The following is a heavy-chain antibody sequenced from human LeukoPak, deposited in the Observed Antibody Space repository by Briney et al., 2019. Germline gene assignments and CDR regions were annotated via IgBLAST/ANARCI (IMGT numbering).Heavy chain of an antibody. J-gene: IGHJ4*02. CDR2: VSTSGDNT. CDR1: GFTFNNYA. D-gene: IGHD3-10*01. Sequence: GGSLRLSCAASGFTFNNYAMTWVRQAPGKGLEWVSTVSTSGDNTDYTDATYYADSVKGRFTISRDNSKNTLYLQMNSLRAEDTAVYYCAKDGLVWFGELNWGQGTLVTVSS. CDR3: AKDGLVWFGELN. V-gene: IGHV3-23*01.